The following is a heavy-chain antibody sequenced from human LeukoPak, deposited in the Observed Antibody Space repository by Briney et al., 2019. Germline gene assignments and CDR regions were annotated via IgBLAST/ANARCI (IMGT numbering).Heavy chain of an antibody. J-gene: IGHJ4*02. CDR2: IRAGGDNT. CDR3: ARSHWGSGPDY. D-gene: IGHD3-10*01. Sequence: GGSLRLSCAASGFTFRNYAMMWVRQAPGKGLELVSSIRAGGDNTYYADSVTGRFTISRDNSKNTLYLQMNSLRAEDTAVYYCARSHWGSGPDYWGQGTLVTVSS. V-gene: IGHV3-23*01. CDR1: GFTFRNYA.